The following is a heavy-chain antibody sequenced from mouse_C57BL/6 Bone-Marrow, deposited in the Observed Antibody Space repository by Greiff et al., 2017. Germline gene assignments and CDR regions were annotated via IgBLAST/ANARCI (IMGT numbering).Heavy chain of an antibody. V-gene: IGHV1-64*01. CDR2: IHPNSGST. Sequence: QVQLQQPGAELVKPGASVKLSCKASGYTFTSYWMHWVKQRPGQGLEWIGMIHPNSGSTNYNEKFKSKATLTVDKSSSTAYMQLSSLTSEDSAVYYCASQRVYYGNDYWGQGTTLTVSS. CDR1: GYTFTSYW. CDR3: ASQRVYYGNDY. J-gene: IGHJ2*01. D-gene: IGHD1-1*01.